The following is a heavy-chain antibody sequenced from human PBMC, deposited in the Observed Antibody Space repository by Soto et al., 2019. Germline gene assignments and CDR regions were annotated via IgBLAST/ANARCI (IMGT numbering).Heavy chain of an antibody. J-gene: IGHJ5*02. CDR3: ARDVPAAGTDWFDP. CDR1: GGSISNYY. V-gene: IGHV4-4*07. D-gene: IGHD6-13*01. CDR2: VSSTGST. Sequence: SETLSLTCTVSGGSISNYYWSWIRQPAEKRLEWIGRVSSTGSTYYNPSLKSRVTISVDTSRNQFSLNLTSVTAADTAVYYCARDVPAAGTDWFDPWGQGTLVTVSS.